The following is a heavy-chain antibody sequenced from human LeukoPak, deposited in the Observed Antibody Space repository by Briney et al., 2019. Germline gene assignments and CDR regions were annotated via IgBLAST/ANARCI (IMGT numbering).Heavy chain of an antibody. CDR1: GDSTSSSSYY. D-gene: IGHD2-2*01. CDR2: INHSGST. J-gene: IGHJ3*02. CDR3: ASLWPYQLSAFDI. Sequence: SETLSLTCTVSGDSTSSSSYYWGWIRQPPGKGLEWIGEINHSGSTNYNPSLKSRVTISVDTSKNQFSLKLSSVTAADTAVYYCASLWPYQLSAFDIWGQGTLVTVSS. V-gene: IGHV4-39*07.